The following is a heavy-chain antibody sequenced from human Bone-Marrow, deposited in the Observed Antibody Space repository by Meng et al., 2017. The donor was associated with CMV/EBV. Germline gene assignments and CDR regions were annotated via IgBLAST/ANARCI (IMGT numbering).Heavy chain of an antibody. CDR1: GGTFGSYT. CDR2: IIPILGIA. J-gene: IGHJ5*02. V-gene: IGHV1-69*02. CDR3: ARGYCSSTSCPREFDP. Sequence: GGTFGSYTISWVRQDPGQGLEWMGRIIPILGIANYAQKFQGRVTITADKSTSTAYMELSSLRSEDTAVYYCARGYCSSTSCPREFDPWGQGTLVTVSS. D-gene: IGHD2-2*01.